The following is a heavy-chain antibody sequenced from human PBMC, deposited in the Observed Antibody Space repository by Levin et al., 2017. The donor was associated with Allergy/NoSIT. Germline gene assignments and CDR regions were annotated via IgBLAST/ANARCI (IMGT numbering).Heavy chain of an antibody. CDR3: AKGKWELLGEYYFDY. J-gene: IGHJ4*02. CDR2: ISWNSGSI. D-gene: IGHD1-26*01. CDR1: GFTFDDYA. Sequence: SLKISCAASGFTFDDYAMHWVRQAPGKGLEWVSGISWNSGSIGYADSVKGRFTISRDNAKNSLYLQMNSLRAEDTALYYCAKGKWELLGEYYFDYWGQGTLVTVSS. V-gene: IGHV3-9*01.